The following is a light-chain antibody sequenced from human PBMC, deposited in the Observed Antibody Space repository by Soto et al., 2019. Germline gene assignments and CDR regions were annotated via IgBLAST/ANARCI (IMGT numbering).Light chain of an antibody. J-gene: IGLJ2*01. CDR3: AACDDSLSGHLV. V-gene: IGLV1-47*01. Sequence: QSVLTQPPSGSGTPGQRVTISCSGSSSNIGSNYVYWYQQLPGTAPKLLIYRNNQRPSGVPDRFSGSKSGTSASLAISGLRSEDEAEYYCAACDDSLSGHLVFGGGTKLTVL. CDR1: SSNIGSNY. CDR2: RNN.